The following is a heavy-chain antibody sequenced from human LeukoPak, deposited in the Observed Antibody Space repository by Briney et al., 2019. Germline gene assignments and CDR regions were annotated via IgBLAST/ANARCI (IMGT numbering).Heavy chain of an antibody. J-gene: IGHJ3*02. D-gene: IGHD4-17*01. CDR1: GYSISSGYY. CDR2: IYHSGNT. V-gene: IGHV4-38-2*02. Sequence: SETLSLTCTVSGYSISSGYYWGWIRQPPGKGLEWIGSIYHSGNTYYSPSLKSRVTISVDTSKNQFSLKLSSVTAADTAVYYCLRAVTTPSALDIWGQGTMVTVSS. CDR3: LRAVTTPSALDI.